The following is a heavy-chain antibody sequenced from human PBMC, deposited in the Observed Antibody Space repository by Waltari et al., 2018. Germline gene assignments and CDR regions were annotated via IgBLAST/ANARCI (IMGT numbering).Heavy chain of an antibody. CDR2: INSDGSST. CDR3: ARPQYCSGGSCYYYYGMDV. CDR1: GFTFSSYW. Sequence: EVQLVESGGGLVQPGGSLRLSCAASGFTFSSYWMHWVRQAPGKGLVWGSRINSDGSSTSYADSVKGRSTSSRDNAKNTLYQQMNSLRAEDTALYYCARPQYCSGGSCYYYYGMDVWGQGTTVTVSS. J-gene: IGHJ6*02. D-gene: IGHD2-15*01. V-gene: IGHV3-74*01.